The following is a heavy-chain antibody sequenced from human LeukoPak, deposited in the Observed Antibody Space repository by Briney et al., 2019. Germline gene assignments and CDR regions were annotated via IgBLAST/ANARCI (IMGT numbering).Heavy chain of an antibody. J-gene: IGHJ4*02. CDR2: MFYSGST. V-gene: IGHV4-61*03. CDR1: GGSVSSGSYY. Sequence: SETLSLTCIVSGGSVSSGSYYRSWIQQPPGKGMEWIGFMFYSGSTNYNPSLKSRVTISVDTSKNHFSLKLSSVTAADTAVYYCARWTYSYYFDYWGQGTLATVSS. D-gene: IGHD2-15*01. CDR3: ARWTYSYYFDY.